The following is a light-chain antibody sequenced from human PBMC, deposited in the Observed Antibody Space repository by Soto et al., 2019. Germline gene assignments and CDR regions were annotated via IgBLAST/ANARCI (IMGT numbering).Light chain of an antibody. CDR2: AAS. Sequence: IVMTQSPATLSVSPGERATLSCRASQGVYSHLAWYQQRRGQAPRILLYAASTRATGIPARFSGGGSGTEFTLTISSLQSEDFAVYSCQQYSEWPWTFGQGTKVEIK. V-gene: IGKV3-15*01. CDR1: QGVYSH. CDR3: QQYSEWPWT. J-gene: IGKJ1*01.